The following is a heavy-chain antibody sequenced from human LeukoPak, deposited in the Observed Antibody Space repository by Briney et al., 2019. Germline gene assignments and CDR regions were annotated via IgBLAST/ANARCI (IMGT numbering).Heavy chain of an antibody. V-gene: IGHV4-4*02. Sequence: SGTLSLTCAVSGGSISSSNWWSWVRQPPGKGLEWIGEINHSGSTNYNPSLKSRVTISVDTSKNQFSLKLSSVTAAETAVYYCARRKPTYYYGSGGYAHAFDIWGQGTMVTVSS. CDR3: ARRKPTYYYGSGGYAHAFDI. CDR1: GGSISSSNW. D-gene: IGHD3-10*01. J-gene: IGHJ3*02. CDR2: INHSGST.